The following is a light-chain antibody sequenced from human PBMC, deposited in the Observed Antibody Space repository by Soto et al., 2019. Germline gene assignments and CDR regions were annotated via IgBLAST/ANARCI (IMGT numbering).Light chain of an antibody. Sequence: EIVLTQSPGTLSLSPGERATLSCRASQSVSSSYLAWYQQKPGQAPRLLIYGASSRATGIPDRFSGSGSGTAFTLTISRLEPEDFAGYYCQQYGSSSYTFGQGTKLEIK. J-gene: IGKJ2*01. V-gene: IGKV3-20*01. CDR1: QSVSSSY. CDR2: GAS. CDR3: QQYGSSSYT.